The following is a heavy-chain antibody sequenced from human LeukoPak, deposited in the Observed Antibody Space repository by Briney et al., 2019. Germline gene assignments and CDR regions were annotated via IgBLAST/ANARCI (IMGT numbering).Heavy chain of an antibody. CDR3: AKDYGSITIFGVVTNALFDY. Sequence: GGFLRLSCAASGFTFSSYAMSWVRQAPGKGLEWVSAISGSGGSTYYADSVKGRFTISRDNSKNTLYLQMNSLRAEDTAVYYCAKDYGSITIFGVVTNALFDYWGQGTLVTVSS. D-gene: IGHD3-3*01. J-gene: IGHJ4*02. CDR2: ISGSGGST. V-gene: IGHV3-23*01. CDR1: GFTFSSYA.